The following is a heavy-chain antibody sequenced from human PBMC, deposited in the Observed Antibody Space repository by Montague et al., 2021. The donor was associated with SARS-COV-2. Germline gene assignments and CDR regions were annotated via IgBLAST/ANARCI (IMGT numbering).Heavy chain of an antibody. D-gene: IGHD3-9*01. CDR1: GGFISSGSYY. CDR3: ARESLHLTGYYNDYFDY. CDR2: VYTSGST. V-gene: IGHV4-61*02. J-gene: IGHJ4*02. Sequence: TLSLTCTVSGGFISSGSYYWNWIRQPAGKGLEWIGRVYTSGSTYYXXXLKSRVTISVDTSKNQFSLKLSSVTAADTAVYYCARESLHLTGYYNDYFDYWGQGTLVTVSS.